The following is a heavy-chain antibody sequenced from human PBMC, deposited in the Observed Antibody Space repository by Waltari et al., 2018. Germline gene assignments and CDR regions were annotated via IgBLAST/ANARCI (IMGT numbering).Heavy chain of an antibody. D-gene: IGHD3-16*01. Sequence: GWFRQPPGKGREGTATIVYSGATSTRPSLKGRRTISVDTFKNQFSLKLSSVTAADTAVYYCATYVGASIGTAAFDVWGQGTMVTVSS. J-gene: IGHJ3*01. CDR3: ATYVGASIGTAAFDV. V-gene: IGHV4-39*01. CDR2: IVYSGAT.